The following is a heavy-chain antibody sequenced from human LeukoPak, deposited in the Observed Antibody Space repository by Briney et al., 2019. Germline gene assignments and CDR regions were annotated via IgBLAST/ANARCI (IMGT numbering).Heavy chain of an antibody. V-gene: IGHV3-23*01. Sequence: SGGSLRLSCAASGFTFSSYAMSWVRQAPGKGLEWVSSISGSGGSTYYADSVKGRFTISRDNSKNTLFLQMNSLRAEDTAVYYCAKDPYIVVVVAATVAFDIWGQGTMVTVSS. D-gene: IGHD2-15*01. CDR3: AKDPYIVVVVAATVAFDI. J-gene: IGHJ3*02. CDR1: GFTFSSYA. CDR2: ISGSGGST.